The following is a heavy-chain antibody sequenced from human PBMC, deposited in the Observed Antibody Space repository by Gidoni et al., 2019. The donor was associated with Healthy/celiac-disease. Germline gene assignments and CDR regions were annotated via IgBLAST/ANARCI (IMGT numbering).Heavy chain of an antibody. J-gene: IGHJ4*02. D-gene: IGHD6-6*01. CDR1: GFTFSSYA. V-gene: IGHV3-23*01. CDR3: AKSRNPWGIAARPYFDY. Sequence: EVQLLESGGGLVQPGGSLRLSCAASGFTFSSYAMSWVRQAPGKGLEWVSAISGSGGSTYYADSVKGRFTISRDNTKNTLYLQMNSLRAEDTAVYYCAKSRNPWGIAARPYFDYWGQGTLVTVSS. CDR2: ISGSGGST.